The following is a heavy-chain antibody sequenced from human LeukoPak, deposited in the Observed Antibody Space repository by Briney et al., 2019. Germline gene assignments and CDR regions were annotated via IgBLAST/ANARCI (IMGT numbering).Heavy chain of an antibody. D-gene: IGHD6-19*01. CDR2: INGIGGST. Sequence: PGGSLRLSCAASGFTFSSYAMSWVRQAPGKGLEWVSAINGIGGSTYYADSVKGRFIISRDNSKNTVYLQMNSLRGEDTAVYYCAADSGWKPYYYYYYMDVWGKGTTVTVSS. J-gene: IGHJ6*03. CDR1: GFTFSSYA. CDR3: AADSGWKPYYYYYYMDV. V-gene: IGHV3-23*01.